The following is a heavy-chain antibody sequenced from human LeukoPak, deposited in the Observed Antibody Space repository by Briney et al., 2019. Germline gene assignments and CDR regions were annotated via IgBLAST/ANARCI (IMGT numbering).Heavy chain of an antibody. V-gene: IGHV3-11*01. CDR2: ISSSGSTI. Sequence: GGSLRLSCAASGFTFSDYYMSWIRQAPGKGLEWVSYISSSGSTIYYADSVKGRFTISRDNAKNSLYLQMNSLRAEDTAVYYCARAPPYSSSPRHYYYYYMDVWGKGTTVTVSS. J-gene: IGHJ6*03. D-gene: IGHD6-6*01. CDR1: GFTFSDYY. CDR3: ARAPPYSSSPRHYYYYYMDV.